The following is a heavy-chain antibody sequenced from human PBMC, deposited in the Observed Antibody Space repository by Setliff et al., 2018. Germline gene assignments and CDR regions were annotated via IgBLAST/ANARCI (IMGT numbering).Heavy chain of an antibody. CDR2: LSYNGNA. V-gene: IGHV4-39*01. Sequence: SETLSLTCTVSSGSISSDNYYWGWIRQPPGKGLEWIGTLSYNGNAYYTPSLKSRVTISIDTSKNQFSLKLSSVTAADTAVYYCARHTIAMSIIISYFDYWGQGIVVTVSS. D-gene: IGHD3-10*01. CDR3: ARHTIAMSIIISYFDY. CDR1: SGSISSDNYY. J-gene: IGHJ4*02.